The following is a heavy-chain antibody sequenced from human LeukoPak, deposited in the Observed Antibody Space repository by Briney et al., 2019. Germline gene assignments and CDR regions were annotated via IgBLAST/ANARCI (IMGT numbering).Heavy chain of an antibody. CDR1: RFTFSSYW. J-gene: IGHJ5*02. Sequence: GGSLRLSCAASRFTFSSYWMSWVRQAPGKGLEWVANIKEDGSEKYYVDSVKGRFTISRDNAKNSLYLQMNSLRAEDTAIYYCARVDTDDNSSWPTGWFGPWGQGTLVTVSS. D-gene: IGHD6-13*01. V-gene: IGHV3-7*03. CDR2: IKEDGSEK. CDR3: ARVDTDDNSSWPTGWFGP.